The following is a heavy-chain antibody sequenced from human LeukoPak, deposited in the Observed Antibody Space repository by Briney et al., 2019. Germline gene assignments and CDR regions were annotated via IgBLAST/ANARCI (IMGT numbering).Heavy chain of an antibody. CDR1: GFTFVSCA. D-gene: IGHD2-2*01. Sequence: PGGTLRLSCASSGFTFVSCAMSWVGQAPGKGREWVSAISGSGGRPYYADSVKGRFTISRDNSKNTLYLQMNSLRAEDTAVYYCARHPEPGYCSSTSCHESYFDYWGQGTLVTVSS. CDR3: ARHPEPGYCSSTSCHESYFDY. V-gene: IGHV3-23*01. CDR2: ISGSGGRP. J-gene: IGHJ4*02.